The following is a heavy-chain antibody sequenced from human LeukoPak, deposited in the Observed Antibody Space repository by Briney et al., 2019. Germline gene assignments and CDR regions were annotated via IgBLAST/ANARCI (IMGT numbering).Heavy chain of an antibody. CDR3: ARKAYSTPPSKFRGVIYNSFDP. V-gene: IGHV5-51*01. CDR2: IYPGDSDT. D-gene: IGHD3-10*01. J-gene: IGHJ5*02. Sequence: GESLKISCKGSGYSFTTYWIGWVRQMPGKGLEWMGIIYPGDSDTRYSPSFQGQVTISADKSINTAYLQWSSLKASDTAMYYCARKAYSTPPSKFRGVIYNSFDPWGQGTLVTVSS. CDR1: GYSFTTYW.